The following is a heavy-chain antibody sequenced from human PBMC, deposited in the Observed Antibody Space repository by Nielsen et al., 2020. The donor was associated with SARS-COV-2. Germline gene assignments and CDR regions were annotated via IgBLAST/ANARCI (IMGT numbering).Heavy chain of an antibody. V-gene: IGHV3-21*01. J-gene: IGHJ6*02. CDR2: ISSSSSYI. D-gene: IGHD6-19*01. CDR3: ARDGWYSSGWYRPYGMDV. Sequence: GESLKISCAASGFTFSSYSMNWVRQAPGKGLEWVSSISSSSSYIYYADSVKGRFTISRDNAKNSLYLQMNSLRAEDTAVYYCARDGWYSSGWYRPYGMDVWGQGTTVTVSS. CDR1: GFTFSSYS.